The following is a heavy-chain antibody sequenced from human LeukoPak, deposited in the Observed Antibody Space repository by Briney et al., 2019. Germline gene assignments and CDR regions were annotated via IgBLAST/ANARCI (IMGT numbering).Heavy chain of an antibody. CDR3: ASSTTGTKHRLSYLRLNY. CDR1: GGSFSDYY. CDR2: TKHSEST. Sequence: SETLSLTCAVYGGSFSDYYWSWIRQSPGKGLEWIGEIKSTGTTNWIGETKHSESTNYNPSLKSRVTIAADTSKNQFSLKLSSVTAADTAVYYCASSTTGTKHRLSYLRLNYWGQGTLVTVSS. V-gene: IGHV4-34*01. D-gene: IGHD1-7*01. J-gene: IGHJ4*02.